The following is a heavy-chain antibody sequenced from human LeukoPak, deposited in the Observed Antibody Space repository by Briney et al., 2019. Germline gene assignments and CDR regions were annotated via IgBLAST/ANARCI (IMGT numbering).Heavy chain of an antibody. J-gene: IGHJ4*02. V-gene: IGHV4-34*01. D-gene: IGHD3-10*01. CDR1: GGSFSGYY. CDR2: INHSGST. CDR3: ARRPPVYYSGSGSYYNGGFDY. Sequence: PSETLSLTCAVYGGSFSGYYWSWIRQPPGKGLEWIGEINHSGSTNYNPSLKSRVTISVDTSKNQFSLKLTSVTAADTAVYYCARRPPVYYSGSGSYYNGGFDYWGQGTLVTVSS.